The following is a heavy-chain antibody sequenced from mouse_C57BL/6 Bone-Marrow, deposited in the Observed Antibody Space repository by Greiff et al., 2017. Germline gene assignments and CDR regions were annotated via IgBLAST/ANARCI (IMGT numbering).Heavy chain of an antibody. CDR3: TRGVLYYFDY. CDR1: GFTFSNYW. V-gene: IGHV6-3*01. J-gene: IGHJ2*01. CDR2: IRLKSDNYAT. Sequence: EVMLVESGGGLVQPGGSMKLSCVASGFTFSNYWMNWVRQSPEKGLEWVAQIRLKSDNYATHSAESVKGRFTISRDDSKSSVYLQMNNLRAEDTGIYYCTRGVLYYFDYWGQGTTLTVSS.